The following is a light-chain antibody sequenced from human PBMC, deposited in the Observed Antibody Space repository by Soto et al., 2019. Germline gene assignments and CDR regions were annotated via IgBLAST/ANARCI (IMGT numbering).Light chain of an antibody. CDR3: SSYTSSSTLDV. CDR1: SSDVGGYNY. J-gene: IGLJ1*01. CDR2: EVT. Sequence: QSVLTQPASVSGSPGQSITISCTGTSSDVGGYNYVSWYQQYPGEAPKLIVYEVTNRPPGVSNRFSGSKSGNTASLTISGLQAEDEADYYCSSYTSSSTLDVFGTGTKSPS. V-gene: IGLV2-14*01.